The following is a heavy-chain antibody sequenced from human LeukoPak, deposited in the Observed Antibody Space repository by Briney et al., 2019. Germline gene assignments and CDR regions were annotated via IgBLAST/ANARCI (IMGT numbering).Heavy chain of an antibody. CDR1: GFTFSSYA. J-gene: IGHJ4*02. CDR2: ISGSGGST. CDR3: AKVAVLLWFGEFTENNYFDY. V-gene: IGHV3-23*01. D-gene: IGHD3-10*01. Sequence: GGSLRLSCAASGFTFSSYAMSWVRQAPGKGLEWVSAISGSGGSTYYADSVKGRFTISRDNSKNTLYMQMNSLRAEDTAVYYCAKVAVLLWFGEFTENNYFDYWGQGTLVTVSS.